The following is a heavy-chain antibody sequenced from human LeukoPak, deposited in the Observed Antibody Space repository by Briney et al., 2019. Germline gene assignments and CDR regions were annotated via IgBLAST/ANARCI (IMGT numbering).Heavy chain of an antibody. Sequence: ASVKVSCKASGGTFSSYAISWVRQAPGQGLEWMGRIIPILGIANYAQKFQGRVTIIADKSTSTAYMELSSLRSEDTAVYYCARGHSGYDLLSSPTVTTSIDYWGQGTLVTVSS. J-gene: IGHJ4*02. CDR2: IIPILGIA. D-gene: IGHD5-12*01. V-gene: IGHV1-69*04. CDR1: GGTFSSYA. CDR3: ARGHSGYDLLSSPTVTTSIDY.